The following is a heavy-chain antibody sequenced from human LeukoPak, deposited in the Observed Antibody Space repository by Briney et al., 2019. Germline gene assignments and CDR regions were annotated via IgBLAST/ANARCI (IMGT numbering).Heavy chain of an antibody. Sequence: GGSLRLSCAAHGFTVTTNYMSWVRQAPGKGLEWVSAISGSGGSTYYADSVKGRFTISRDNSKNTLYLQMNSLGAEDTAVYYCAKDCTNGVCYPNWFDPWGQGTLVTVSS. CDR1: GFTVTTNY. V-gene: IGHV3-23*01. J-gene: IGHJ5*02. D-gene: IGHD2-8*01. CDR2: ISGSGGST. CDR3: AKDCTNGVCYPNWFDP.